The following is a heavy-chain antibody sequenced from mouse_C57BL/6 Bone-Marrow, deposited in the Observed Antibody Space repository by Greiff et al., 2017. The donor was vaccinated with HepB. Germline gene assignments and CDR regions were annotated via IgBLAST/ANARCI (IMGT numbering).Heavy chain of an antibody. CDR2: ISYDGSN. CDR1: GYSITSGYY. D-gene: IGHD2-4*01. CDR3: ARERTMRYFDV. V-gene: IGHV3-6*01. J-gene: IGHJ1*03. Sequence: VQLQQSGPGLVKPSQSLSLTCSVTGYSITSGYYWNWIRQFPGNKLEWMGYISYDGSNNYNPSLKNRSSITRDTSKNQFFLKLNSVTTEDTATYYCARERTMRYFDVWGTGTTVTVSS.